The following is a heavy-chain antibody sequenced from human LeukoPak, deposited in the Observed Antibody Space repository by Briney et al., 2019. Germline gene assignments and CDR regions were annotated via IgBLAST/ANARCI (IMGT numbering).Heavy chain of an antibody. CDR3: ARGRSRGGSYFDY. V-gene: IGHV3-7*01. CDR2: IKQDGSEK. CDR1: GFTFSSYW. J-gene: IGHJ4*02. Sequence: GGSLRLSCAASGFTFSSYWMSWVCQAPGKGLEWVANIKQDGSEKYYVDSVKGRFTISRDNAKNSLYLQMNSLRAEDTAVYYCARGRSRGGSYFDYWGQGTLVTVSS. D-gene: IGHD3-16*01.